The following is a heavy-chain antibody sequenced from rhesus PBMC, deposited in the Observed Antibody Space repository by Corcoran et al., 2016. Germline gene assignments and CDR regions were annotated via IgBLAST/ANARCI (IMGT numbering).Heavy chain of an antibody. Sequence: EVQLVETGGGLVQPGGSLKLSCAASGFTFSSYGMSWVRQAQGKGLEWVSAINSGGGSTYYSDTVKGRFTISRDNSKNTLSLQRNSLRAEDTDVYYCAKVGYSGSWGDWGQGVLVTVSS. CDR2: INSGGGST. CDR3: AKVGYSGSWGD. J-gene: IGHJ4*01. CDR1: GFTFSSYG. V-gene: IGHV3S5*01. D-gene: IGHD6-25*01.